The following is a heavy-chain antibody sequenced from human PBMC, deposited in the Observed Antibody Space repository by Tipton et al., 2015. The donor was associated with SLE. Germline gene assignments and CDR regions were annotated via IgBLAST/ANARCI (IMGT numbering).Heavy chain of an antibody. D-gene: IGHD7-27*01. CDR1: GYTFISYT. Sequence: QVQLVQSGAEVKKPGSSVKVSCKASGYTFISYTMHWVRQAPGQRLEWMGWINAGNGNTKYSQKFQGRVTITRDTSASTAYIELSSLRSEDTAVYYCARNADWGDFYYGMDVWGQGTTVTVSS. V-gene: IGHV1-3*01. J-gene: IGHJ6*02. CDR2: INAGNGNT. CDR3: ARNADWGDFYYGMDV.